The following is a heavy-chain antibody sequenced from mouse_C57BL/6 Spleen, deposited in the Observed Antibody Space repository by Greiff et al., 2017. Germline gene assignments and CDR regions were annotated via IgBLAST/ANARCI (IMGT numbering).Heavy chain of an antibody. J-gene: IGHJ2*01. D-gene: IGHD1-1*01. V-gene: IGHV1-52*01. CDR1: GYTFTSYW. CDR2: IDPSDSET. Sequence: QVQLQQPGAELVRPGSSVKLSCKASGYTFTSYWMHWVKQRPIQGLEWIGNIDPSDSETHYNQKFKDKATLTVDTSSSTAYMQLSSLTSEDSAVYYCARRNYYGSSLYYFDYWGQGTTLTVSS. CDR3: ARRNYYGSSLYYFDY.